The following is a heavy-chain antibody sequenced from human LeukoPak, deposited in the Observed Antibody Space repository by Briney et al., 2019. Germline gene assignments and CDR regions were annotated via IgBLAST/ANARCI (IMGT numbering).Heavy chain of an antibody. V-gene: IGHV3-30*03. D-gene: IGHD3-16*01. CDR2: ISYDGSNK. J-gene: IGHJ6*03. CDR1: GFTFSSYG. Sequence: GGSLRLSCAASGFTFSSYGMHWVRQAPGKGLEWVAVISYDGSNKYYADSVKGRFTISRDNSKNTLYLQMGSLRAEDMAVYYCAREGVTGGEDYYYYMDVWGKGTTVTVSS. CDR3: AREGVTGGEDYYYYMDV.